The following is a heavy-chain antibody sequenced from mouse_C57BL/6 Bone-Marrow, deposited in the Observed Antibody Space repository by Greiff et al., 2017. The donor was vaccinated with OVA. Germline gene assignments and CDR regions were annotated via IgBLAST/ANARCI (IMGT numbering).Heavy chain of an antibody. J-gene: IGHJ4*01. V-gene: IGHV1-7*01. Sequence: QVHVKQSGAELAKPGASVKLSCKASGYTFTSYWMHWVKQRPGQGLEWIGYINPSSGYTKYNQKFKDKATLTADKSSSIAYMQLSSLTYEDSAVYYCARDYGSSYPPYYAMDYWGQGTSVTVSS. CDR1: GYTFTSYW. D-gene: IGHD1-1*01. CDR3: ARDYGSSYPPYYAMDY. CDR2: INPSSGYT.